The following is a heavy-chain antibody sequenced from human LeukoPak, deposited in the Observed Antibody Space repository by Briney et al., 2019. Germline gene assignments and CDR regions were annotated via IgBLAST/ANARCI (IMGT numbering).Heavy chain of an antibody. D-gene: IGHD6-13*01. Sequence: SETLSLTCAVSGGSFSGYYWSWIRQLPGKGLEWIGEINHSGSTNYNPSLKSRVTISVDTSKKQFSLKLSSVTAADTAVYYCARGPYSSRHFDYWGQGTLVTVSS. CDR3: ARGPYSSRHFDY. J-gene: IGHJ4*02. CDR1: GGSFSGYY. V-gene: IGHV4-34*01. CDR2: INHSGST.